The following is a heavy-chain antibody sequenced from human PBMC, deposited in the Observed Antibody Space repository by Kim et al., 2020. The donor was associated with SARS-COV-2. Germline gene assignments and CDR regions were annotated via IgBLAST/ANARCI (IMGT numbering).Heavy chain of an antibody. D-gene: IGHD2-15*01. Sequence: SVKVSCKASGGTFSSYAISWVRQAPGQGLEWMGGIIPIFGTANYAQKFQGRVTITADESTSTAYMELSSLRSEDTAVYYCASPTTPRSCSGGSCYPADYYYYGMDVWGQGTTVTVSS. CDR1: GGTFSSYA. J-gene: IGHJ6*02. CDR3: ASPTTPRSCSGGSCYPADYYYYGMDV. CDR2: IIPIFGTA. V-gene: IGHV1-69*13.